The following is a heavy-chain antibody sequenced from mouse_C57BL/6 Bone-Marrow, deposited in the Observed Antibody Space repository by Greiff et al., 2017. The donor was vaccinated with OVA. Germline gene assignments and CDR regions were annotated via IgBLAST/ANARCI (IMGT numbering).Heavy chain of an antibody. CDR3: ARDTTVVGDYAMDY. J-gene: IGHJ4*01. CDR2: IDPSDSET. CDR1: GYTFTSYW. D-gene: IGHD1-1*01. Sequence: VQLHQPGAELVRPGSSVKLSCKASGYTFTSYWMHWVKQRPIQGLEWIGNIDPSDSETHYNQKFKDKATLTVDKSSSTAYMQLSSLTSEDSAVYYCARDTTVVGDYAMDYWGQGTSVTVSS. V-gene: IGHV1-52*01.